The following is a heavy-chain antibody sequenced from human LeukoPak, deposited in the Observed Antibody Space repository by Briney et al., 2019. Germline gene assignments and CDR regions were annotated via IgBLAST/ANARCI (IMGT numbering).Heavy chain of an antibody. Sequence: ASVKVSCKASGYTFTSYYMHWVRQAPGQGLEWMGWINPNSGGTNYAQKFQGRVTMTRDTSISTAYMELSRLRSDDTAVYYCARERGLFDGPLRGGQNSYYYYYMDVWGKGTTVTVSS. V-gene: IGHV1-2*02. CDR2: INPNSGGT. J-gene: IGHJ6*03. CDR1: GYTFTSYY. D-gene: IGHD3-9*01. CDR3: ARERGLFDGPLRGGQNSYYYYYMDV.